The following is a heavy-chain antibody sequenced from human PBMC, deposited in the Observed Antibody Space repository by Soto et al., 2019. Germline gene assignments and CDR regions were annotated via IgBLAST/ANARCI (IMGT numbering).Heavy chain of an antibody. J-gene: IGHJ3*02. CDR3: AADVGYYDSTRPDAFDI. CDR1: GFTFTSSA. D-gene: IGHD3-22*01. Sequence: SVKVACKASGFTFTSSAVQWVRQARGQRLEWIGWIVVGSGNTNYAQKFQERVTITRDMSTSTAYMELSSLRSEDTAVYYCAADVGYYDSTRPDAFDIWGQGTMVTVSS. CDR2: IVVGSGNT. V-gene: IGHV1-58*01.